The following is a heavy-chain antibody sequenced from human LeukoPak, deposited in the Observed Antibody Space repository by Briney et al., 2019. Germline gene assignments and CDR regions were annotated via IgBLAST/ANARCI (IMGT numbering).Heavy chain of an antibody. Sequence: GGSLRLSCAASGFTFSTYWMHWVRQAPGKGLVWVSRINSDGSSISYADSVKGRFTISRDNAKNTLYLQMNSLRAEDTAVYYCAGVRPGSTTNGNYGMDVWGQGTTVTVSS. CDR1: GFTFSTYW. J-gene: IGHJ6*02. V-gene: IGHV3-74*01. CDR2: INSDGSSI. CDR3: AGVRPGSTTNGNYGMDV. D-gene: IGHD2-2*01.